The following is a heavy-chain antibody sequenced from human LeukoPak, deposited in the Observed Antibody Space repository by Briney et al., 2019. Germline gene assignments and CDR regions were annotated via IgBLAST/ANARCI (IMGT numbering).Heavy chain of an antibody. CDR3: AKPLSAASGTDFHY. Sequence: GRSLRLSCAASGFTFSSQAMHWVRQAPGKGLEWVAVVSYDGSKIYYADSVKGRFTISRDDSKNTLYLQMTSLRAEDTAVYYCAKPLSAASGTDFHYWGQGTLVTVSS. CDR1: GFTFSSQA. CDR2: VSYDGSKI. V-gene: IGHV3-30-3*02. D-gene: IGHD6-13*01. J-gene: IGHJ4*02.